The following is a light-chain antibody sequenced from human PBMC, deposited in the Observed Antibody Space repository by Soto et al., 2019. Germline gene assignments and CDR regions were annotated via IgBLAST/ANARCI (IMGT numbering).Light chain of an antibody. CDR3: QQRSNWPRFT. CDR1: QIVSSY. Sequence: EIVLTQSPATLSLSPGERSTLSCRASQIVSSYLAWYQQKPGQAPRLLIYDASNRATGIPARFSGSGSGTDFTLTISSLEPEDFAVYYCQQRSNWPRFTFGPGTKVDI. V-gene: IGKV3-11*01. CDR2: DAS. J-gene: IGKJ3*01.